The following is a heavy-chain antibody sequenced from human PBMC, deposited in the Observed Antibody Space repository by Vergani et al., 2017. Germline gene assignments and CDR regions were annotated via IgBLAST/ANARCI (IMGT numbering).Heavy chain of an antibody. J-gene: IGHJ6*03. Sequence: QLQLQESGSGLVKPSQTLSLTCAVSGGSISSGGYSWSWIRQPPGKGLEWIGYIYHSGSTYYNPSLKSRVTISVDRSKNQFSLKLSSVTAADTAVYYCARGGGGGGYENYYYYYMDVWGKGTTVTVSS. CDR1: GGSISSGGYS. CDR2: IYHSGST. D-gene: IGHD5-12*01. CDR3: ARGGGGGGYENYYYYYMDV. V-gene: IGHV4-30-2*01.